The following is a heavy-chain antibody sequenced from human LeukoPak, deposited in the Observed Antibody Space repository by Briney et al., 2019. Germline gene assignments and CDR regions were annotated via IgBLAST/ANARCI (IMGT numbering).Heavy chain of an antibody. V-gene: IGHV4-61*02. CDR3: ARDGH. Sequence: SETLSLTCTVSGGSISSGSYYWSWIRQPAGKGLEWIGRIYTSGSTNYNPSLKSRVTISVDTSKNQFSLKLSSVTAADTAVYYCARDGHWGQGTLVTVSS. J-gene: IGHJ1*01. CDR1: GGSISSGSYY. CDR2: IYTSGST.